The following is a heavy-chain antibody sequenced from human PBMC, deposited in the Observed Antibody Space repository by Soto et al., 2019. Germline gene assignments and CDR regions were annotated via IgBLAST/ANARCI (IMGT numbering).Heavy chain of an antibody. CDR1: GFTFSSYA. CDR2: ISYDGSNK. CDR3: ARERDILEWLFDFDY. D-gene: IGHD3-3*01. Sequence: LRLSCAASGFTFSSYAMHWVRQAPGKGLEWVAVISYDGSNKYYADSVKGRFTISRDNSKNTLYLQMNSLRAEDTAVYYCARERDILEWLFDFDYWGQGALVTVSS. J-gene: IGHJ4*02. V-gene: IGHV3-30-3*01.